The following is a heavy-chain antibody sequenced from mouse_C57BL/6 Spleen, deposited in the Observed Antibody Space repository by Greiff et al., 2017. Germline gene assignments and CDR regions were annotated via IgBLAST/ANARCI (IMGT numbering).Heavy chain of an antibody. CDR2: INPSNGGT. Sequence: QVQLQQSGTELVKPGASVKLSCKASGYTFTSYWMHWVKQRPGPGLEWIGNINPSNGGTNYNEKFKSKAPLTVDKSSSTAYMQLSSLTSEDSAVDYSAREITAVVAHWYFDVWGTGTTVTVSS. J-gene: IGHJ1*03. CDR3: AREITAVVAHWYFDV. CDR1: GYTFTSYW. V-gene: IGHV1-53*01. D-gene: IGHD1-1*01.